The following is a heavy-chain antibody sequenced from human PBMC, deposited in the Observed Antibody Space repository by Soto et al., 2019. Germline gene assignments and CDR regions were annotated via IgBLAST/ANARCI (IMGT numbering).Heavy chain of an antibody. V-gene: IGHV1-2*02. CDR3: ATQTYPGPFQH. Sequence: GASVKVSCKASGYTFTGYYMHWVRQAPGQGLEWMGWINPNSGGTIYAQKFQGRVTMTEDTSTDTAYMELSSLRSEDTAVYYCATQTYPGPFQHWGQGTLVTVSS. CDR2: INPNSGGT. J-gene: IGHJ1*01. CDR1: GYTFTGYY.